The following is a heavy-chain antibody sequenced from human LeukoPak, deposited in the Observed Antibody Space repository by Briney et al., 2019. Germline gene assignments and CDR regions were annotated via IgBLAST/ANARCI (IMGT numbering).Heavy chain of an antibody. V-gene: IGHV3-23*01. CDR2: ISASGANT. J-gene: IGHJ4*02. CDR3: ATTKQARRYFDY. D-gene: IGHD3-9*01. Sequence: GGSLRLSCAGPGFIFSSYALSWVRQAPGKGLEWVSAISASGANTYYADSVRGRFTISRDNSKNTLDLQMNTLRAEDTAVYYCATTKQARRYFDYWGQGTLVTVSS. CDR1: GFIFSSYA.